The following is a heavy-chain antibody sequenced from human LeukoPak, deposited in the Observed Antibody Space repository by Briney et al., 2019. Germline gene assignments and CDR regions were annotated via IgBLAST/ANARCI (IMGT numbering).Heavy chain of an antibody. J-gene: IGHJ6*02. CDR1: GGSINSYY. V-gene: IGHV4-34*01. CDR2: INHSGST. Sequence: ASETLSLTCTVSGGSINSYYWSWIRQPPGKGLEWIGEINHSGSTNYNPSLKSRVTISVDTSKNQFSLKLSSVTAADTAVYYCARGRMDIVVVYYYYYGMDVWGQGTTVTVSS. CDR3: ARGRMDIVVVYYYYYGMDV. D-gene: IGHD2-2*03.